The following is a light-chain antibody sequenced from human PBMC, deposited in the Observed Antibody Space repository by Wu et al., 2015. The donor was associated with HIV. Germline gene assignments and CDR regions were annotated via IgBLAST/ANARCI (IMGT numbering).Light chain of an antibody. J-gene: IGKJ2*01. CDR3: QQYNTWPPYT. Sequence: EIVMTQSPATLSVSPGGRATLSCRASQSISSDLAWYQQKSGQAPRLLIYGASTRATGIPARFSGSGSGTEFTLTISSLQSEDFALYYCQQYNTWPPYTFGQGTKLEIK. CDR1: QSISSD. V-gene: IGKV3-15*01. CDR2: GAS.